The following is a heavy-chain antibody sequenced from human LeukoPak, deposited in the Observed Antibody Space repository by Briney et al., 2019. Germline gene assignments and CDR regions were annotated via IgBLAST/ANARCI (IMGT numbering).Heavy chain of an antibody. V-gene: IGHV3-23*01. CDR3: AKPRTAAGRNFDY. J-gene: IGHJ4*02. Sequence: GGSLRLSCVASGFTFSSSAMSWVRQAPERGLEWVSLISGSGGSTNYADSVKGRFTISRDNSKNTLCLQMNSLTAEDTAVYYCAKPRTAAGRNFDYWGQGTLVTVSS. D-gene: IGHD2-21*02. CDR2: ISGSGGST. CDR1: GFTFSSSA.